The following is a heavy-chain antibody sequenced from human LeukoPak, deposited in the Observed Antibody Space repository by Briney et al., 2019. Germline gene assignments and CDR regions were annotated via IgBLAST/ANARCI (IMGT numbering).Heavy chain of an antibody. CDR2: IYTSGST. CDR3: ARDLIRGPIDWSGYRGWFDP. V-gene: IGHV4-4*07. D-gene: IGHD3-3*01. CDR1: GVSISSYY. J-gene: IGHJ5*02. Sequence: SETLSLTCTVSGVSISSYYWSWIRQPAGKGLEWIGRIYTSGSTNYNPSLKSRVTMSVDTSKNQFSLKLSSVTAADTAVYYCARDLIRGPIDWSGYRGWFDPWGQGTLVTVSS.